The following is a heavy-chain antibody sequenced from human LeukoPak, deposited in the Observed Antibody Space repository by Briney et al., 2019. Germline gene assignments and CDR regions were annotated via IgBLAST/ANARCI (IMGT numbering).Heavy chain of an antibody. CDR1: GYTFTTYY. CDR2: INPSGGRT. D-gene: IGHD3-22*01. CDR3: ARGKARITLIQAIDY. J-gene: IGHJ4*02. Sequence: GASVKVSCKASGYTFTTYYMHWVRQAPGQGLEWMGVINPSGGRTSYAQKFQGRVTMTRDTSTSTVYMELSSLRSEDTAVYYCARGKARITLIQAIDYWGQGTLVTVSS. V-gene: IGHV1-46*01.